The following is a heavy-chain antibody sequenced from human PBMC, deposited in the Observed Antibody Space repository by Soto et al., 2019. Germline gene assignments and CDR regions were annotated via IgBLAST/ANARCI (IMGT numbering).Heavy chain of an antibody. J-gene: IGHJ6*02. CDR3: TTGEIVVVPAAIQAAGYYYYYGMDV. CDR2: IKSKTDGGTT. V-gene: IGHV3-15*01. CDR1: GFTFSNAW. D-gene: IGHD2-2*02. Sequence: GSLRLSCAASGFTFSNAWMSWVRQAPGKGLEWVGRIKSKTDGGTTDYAAPVKGRFTISRDDSKNTLYLQMNSLKTEDTAVYYCTTGEIVVVPAAIQAAGYYYYYGMDVWGQGTTVTVSS.